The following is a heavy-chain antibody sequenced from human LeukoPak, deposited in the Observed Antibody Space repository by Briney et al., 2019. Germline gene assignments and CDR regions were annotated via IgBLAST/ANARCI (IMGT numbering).Heavy chain of an antibody. V-gene: IGHV5-51*01. CDR2: IYPSDSDT. CDR1: GYTFTTYW. D-gene: IGHD6-19*01. J-gene: IGHJ5*01. CDR3: ARVYSSGWYDS. Sequence: GESLKISCKRSGYTFTTYWIGWVRQMPGKGLESMGIIYPSDSDTRYSPSFQGQVTISADKSISTAYLQWSSLKASDTAMYYCARVYSSGWYDSWGQGTLVTVSS.